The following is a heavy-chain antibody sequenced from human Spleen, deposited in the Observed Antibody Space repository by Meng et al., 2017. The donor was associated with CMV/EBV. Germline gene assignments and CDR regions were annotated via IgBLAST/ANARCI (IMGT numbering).Heavy chain of an antibody. V-gene: IGHV4-34*01. CDR1: GHW. Sequence: GHWWTWVRQFPGKGLEWIGEIIHSGSTNYNPSLRSRVTISVDTSKNQFSLKLTSVTAADTAVYYCARGSRGYPRPDPRQSANWFDPWGQGTLVTVSS. CDR3: ARGSRGYPRPDPRQSANWFDP. D-gene: IGHD6-13*01. J-gene: IGHJ5*02. CDR2: IIHSGST.